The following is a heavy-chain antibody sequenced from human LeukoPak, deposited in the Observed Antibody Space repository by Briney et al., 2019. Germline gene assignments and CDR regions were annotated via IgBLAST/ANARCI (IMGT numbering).Heavy chain of an antibody. CDR3: AGVRYYYDSSGYYPYYFDY. D-gene: IGHD3-22*01. V-gene: IGHV1-2*02. J-gene: IGHJ4*02. CDR2: INPNSGGT. CDR1: GYTITNNY. Sequence: ASVKVSCKASGYTITNNYMHWVRQAPGQGLEWMGWINPNSGGTNYAQKFQGRVTMTRDTSISTAYMELSRLRSDDTAVYYCAGVRYYYDSSGYYPYYFDYWGQGTLVTVSS.